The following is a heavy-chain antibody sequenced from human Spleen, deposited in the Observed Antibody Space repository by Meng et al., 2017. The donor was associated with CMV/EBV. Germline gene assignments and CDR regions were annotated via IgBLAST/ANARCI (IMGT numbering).Heavy chain of an antibody. J-gene: IGHJ1*01. D-gene: IGHD2/OR15-2a*01. V-gene: IGHV3-7*01. CDR1: GFSFSNYW. CDR3: ATMDGLFCHSISCHPGYFRH. Sequence: GESLKISCAVSGFSFSNYWMSWVRQAPGKGLEWVANIKEDGSEKVYVDSVKGRFTISRDNAKNSLFLQMNSLRAEDTAVYYCATMDGLFCHSISCHPGYFRHWGQGTPVTVSS. CDR2: IKEDGSEK.